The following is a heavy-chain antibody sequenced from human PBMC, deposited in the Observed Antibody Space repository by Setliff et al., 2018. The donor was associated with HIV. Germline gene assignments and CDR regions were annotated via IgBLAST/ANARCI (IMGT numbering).Heavy chain of an antibody. CDR3: ARENFWSLYYYFYYMDV. Sequence: ASVKVSCKASGYSFTNYAISWVRQAPGQGLDWMGWITPFNGNTNYAQKLQGRVTMTTDTSTSTAYMELRSLRSDDTAVYYCARENFWSLYYYFYYMDVWGKGTTVTVSS. V-gene: IGHV1-18*01. CDR1: GYSFTNYA. D-gene: IGHD3-3*01. J-gene: IGHJ6*03. CDR2: ITPFNGNT.